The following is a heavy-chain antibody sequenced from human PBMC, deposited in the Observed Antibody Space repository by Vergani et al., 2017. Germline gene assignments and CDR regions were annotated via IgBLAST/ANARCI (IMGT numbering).Heavy chain of an antibody. V-gene: IGHV3-21*01. CDR2: ISSSSSYI. CDR3: ARDRNNRGYNTYYSYGMDV. D-gene: IGHD3-10*01. Sequence: EVQLVESGGGLVKPGGSLRLSCAASGFTFSSYSMNWVRQAPGKGLEWVSSISSSSSYIYYADSVKGRFTISRDNAKNSLYLQMNSLRAEDTAVYYCARDRNNRGYNTYYSYGMDVWGQGTTVTVSS. CDR1: GFTFSSYS. J-gene: IGHJ6*02.